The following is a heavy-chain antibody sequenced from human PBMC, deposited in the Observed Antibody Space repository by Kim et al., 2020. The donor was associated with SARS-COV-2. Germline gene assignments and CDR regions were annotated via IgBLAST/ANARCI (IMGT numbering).Heavy chain of an antibody. D-gene: IGHD3-22*01. CDR3: ARDVDYDSSGYID. V-gene: IGHV4-39*07. Sequence: SETLSLTCTVSGGSISSSSYYWGWIRQPPGKGLEWIGSIYYSGSTYYNPSLKSRVTISVDTSKNQFSLKLSSVTAADTAVYYCARDVDYDSSGYIDWGQGTLVTVSS. CDR2: IYYSGST. CDR1: GGSISSSSYY. J-gene: IGHJ4*02.